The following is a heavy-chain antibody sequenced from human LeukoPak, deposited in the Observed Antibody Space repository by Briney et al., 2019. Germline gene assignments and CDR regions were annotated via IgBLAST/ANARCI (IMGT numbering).Heavy chain of an antibody. CDR3: ARVDRNYYYYYMDV. V-gene: IGHV4-39*07. Sequence: SETLPLTCTVSGGSISSSSYYWGWIRQPPGKGLEWIGSIYYSGSTYYNPSLKSRVTISVDTSKNQFSLKLSSVTAADTAVYYCARVDRNYYYYYMDVWGKGTTVTVSS. J-gene: IGHJ6*03. CDR2: IYYSGST. CDR1: GGSISSSSYY.